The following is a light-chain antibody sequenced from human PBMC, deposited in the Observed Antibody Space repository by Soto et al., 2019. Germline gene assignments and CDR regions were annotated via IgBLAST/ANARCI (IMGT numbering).Light chain of an antibody. CDR2: DAS. J-gene: IGKJ5*01. Sequence: EIVLTQSPATLSLSPGERATLSCRASQSVSGFLAWYQQKPGQAPRLLIYDASNRATGIPARFSGSGSGTDFSLTISSLEPEDFAVYYCQQRGNWPVTFGQGTRLEIK. CDR3: QQRGNWPVT. V-gene: IGKV3-11*01. CDR1: QSVSGF.